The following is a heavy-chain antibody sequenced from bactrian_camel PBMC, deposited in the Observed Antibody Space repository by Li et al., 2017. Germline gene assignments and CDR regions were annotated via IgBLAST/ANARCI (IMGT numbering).Heavy chain of an antibody. D-gene: IGHD6*01. J-gene: IGHJ4*01. CDR3: AADVGSMSGHCQPNS. V-gene: IGHV3S55*01. CDR2: IHSDGST. CDR1: GFGYSRYG. Sequence: VQLVESGGGSVQAGGSLRLSCAVTGFGYSRYGVAWFRRTPGKEREGVAAIHSDGSTTYADSVKGRLAISKDNGENTLYIKMNSLKPEDTGMYYCAADVGSMSGHCQPNSWGQGTQVTVSS.